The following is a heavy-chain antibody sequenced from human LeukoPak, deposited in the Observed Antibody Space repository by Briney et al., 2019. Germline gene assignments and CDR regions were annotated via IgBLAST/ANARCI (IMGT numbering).Heavy chain of an antibody. J-gene: IGHJ4*02. D-gene: IGHD2-15*01. Sequence: PGGSLRLSCAASGFTVSSNYMSWVRQAPGKGLEWVSVIYSGGSTYYADSVKGRFTISRDNSKNTLYLQMNSLRAEDTAVYYCARGGDGRVVAATRSPVLGYWGQGTLVTVSS. V-gene: IGHV3-66*01. CDR3: ARGGDGRVVAATRSPVLGY. CDR2: IYSGGST. CDR1: GFTVSSNY.